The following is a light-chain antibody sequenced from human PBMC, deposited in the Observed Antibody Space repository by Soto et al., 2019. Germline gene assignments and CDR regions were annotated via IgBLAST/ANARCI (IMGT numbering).Light chain of an antibody. J-gene: IGKJ5*01. V-gene: IGKV3-20*01. CDR1: QSLRSTS. CDR3: QHYGGSPPIT. CDR2: GAS. Sequence: EIVLTQSPGTLSLSPGERATLSCRASQSLRSTSLAWYQHKPGQAPRLLMYGASNRATGIPDRFSGGGSGTDFTLTISRMEPEDFAVYYCQHYGGSPPITFGQGTRLEIK.